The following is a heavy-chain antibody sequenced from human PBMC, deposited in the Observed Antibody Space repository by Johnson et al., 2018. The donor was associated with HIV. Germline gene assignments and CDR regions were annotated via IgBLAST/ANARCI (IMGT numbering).Heavy chain of an antibody. Sequence: QVLLVESGGGVVQPGGSLRLSCAASGFTFSCYGMHWVRQAPGKGLEWVAFIRYDGSNKYYADSVKGRFTISRDNSKNSLYLQMNSLRAEDTAVYYCARDGGYCSSTSCFRHWASAFDIWGQGTMVTVSS. D-gene: IGHD2-2*01. CDR2: IRYDGSNK. V-gene: IGHV3-30*02. J-gene: IGHJ3*02. CDR3: ARDGGYCSSTSCFRHWASAFDI. CDR1: GFTFSCYG.